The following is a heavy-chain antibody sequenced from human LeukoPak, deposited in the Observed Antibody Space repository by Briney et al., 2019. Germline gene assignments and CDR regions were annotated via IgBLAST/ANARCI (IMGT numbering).Heavy chain of an antibody. CDR1: GGTFSSYA. D-gene: IGHD3-3*01. Sequence: SVKVSCKASGGTFSSYAISWVRQAPGQGLEWMGGIIPIFGTANYAQKFQGRVTITTDESTSTAYMELSSLRSEDTAVYYCASQRSLYYDFWADLNWFDPWGQGTLVTVSS. V-gene: IGHV1-69*05. CDR3: ASQRSLYYDFWADLNWFDP. J-gene: IGHJ5*02. CDR2: IIPIFGTA.